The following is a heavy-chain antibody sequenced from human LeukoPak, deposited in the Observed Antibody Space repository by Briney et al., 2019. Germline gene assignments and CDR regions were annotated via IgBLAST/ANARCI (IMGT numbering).Heavy chain of an antibody. J-gene: IGHJ4*02. Sequence: RGSLRLSCAASGVTLSSYWMHWVRQAPGKGLVWVSRINSEGPSTTYADPVKGRFTISRDTAKNSLYLQMNSLRAEDTAVYYCVAARADFDYWGQGTLVTVS. CDR3: VAARADFDY. D-gene: IGHD2-15*01. CDR2: INSEGPST. CDR1: GVTLSSYW. V-gene: IGHV3-74*01.